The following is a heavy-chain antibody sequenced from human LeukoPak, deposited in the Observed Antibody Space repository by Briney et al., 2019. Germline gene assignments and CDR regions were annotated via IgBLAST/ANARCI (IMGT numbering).Heavy chain of an antibody. J-gene: IGHJ4*02. D-gene: IGHD3/OR15-3a*01. Sequence: PGGSLRLSCAVSGITLSNYGMSWVRQAPGKGLEWVAGIGDSGGSTNYADSVKGRFTISRDNPKNTLYLQMNSLRAEDTAFYFCAKRGVVIRVVLVGFHKEAYYFESWGQGALVTVSS. CDR1: GITLSNYG. V-gene: IGHV3-23*01. CDR2: IGDSGGST. CDR3: AKRGVVIRVVLVGFHKEAYYFES.